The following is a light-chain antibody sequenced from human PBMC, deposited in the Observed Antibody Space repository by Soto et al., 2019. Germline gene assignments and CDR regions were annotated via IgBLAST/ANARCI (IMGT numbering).Light chain of an antibody. Sequence: DIQMTQSPSTLSASVGDRVTITCRASQSINSWLAWYQQKPGKAPKLLIYDASSLESGVPSRFSGSGSGTDCTLTISSLQPGDFATYYCQQYNYYPYTFGQGTKLEIK. CDR2: DAS. J-gene: IGKJ2*01. CDR1: QSINSW. CDR3: QQYNYYPYT. V-gene: IGKV1-5*01.